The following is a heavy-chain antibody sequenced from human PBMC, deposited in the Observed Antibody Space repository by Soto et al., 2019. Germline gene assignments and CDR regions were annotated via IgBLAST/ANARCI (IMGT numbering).Heavy chain of an antibody. Sequence: QVQLVESGGGLVKPGGSLRLSCAASGFTFSDYYMSWIRQAPGKGLEWVSSISSSSSYTNYADSVKGRFTNSRDNAKNSRYRQMNSLRAEDTAVYYCARDHYGPGWFDPWGQGTRVTVSS. J-gene: IGHJ5*02. CDR1: GFTFSDYY. D-gene: IGHD3-10*01. CDR2: ISSSSSYT. CDR3: ARDHYGPGWFDP. V-gene: IGHV3-11*05.